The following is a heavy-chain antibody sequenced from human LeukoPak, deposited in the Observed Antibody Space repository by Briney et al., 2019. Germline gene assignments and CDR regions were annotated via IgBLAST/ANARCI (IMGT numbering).Heavy chain of an antibody. D-gene: IGHD3-10*01. CDR3: AKDRDSTLIRGAIYD. CDR1: GFTFSTYA. J-gene: IGHJ4*02. Sequence: GGSLRLSCAAFGFTFSTYAMSWVRQAPGKGLEWVCGISASGGSTYYADSVKGRFTISRDNSRNTLYLQMNSLRAEDTAVYYCAKDRDSTLIRGAIYDWGQGTLVTVSS. CDR2: ISASGGST. V-gene: IGHV3-23*01.